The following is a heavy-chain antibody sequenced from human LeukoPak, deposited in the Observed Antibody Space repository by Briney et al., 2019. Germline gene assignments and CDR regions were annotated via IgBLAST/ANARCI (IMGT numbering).Heavy chain of an antibody. CDR3: ATLYCSSTSCYDY. D-gene: IGHD2-2*01. Sequence: ASVKVSCKASGGTFSSYAISWVRQAPGQGLECMGRIIPIFGTANYAQKFQGRVTITTDESTSTAYMELSSLRSEDTAVYYFATLYCSSTSCYDYWGQGTRVTVSS. J-gene: IGHJ4*02. CDR1: GGTFSSYA. V-gene: IGHV1-69*05. CDR2: IIPIFGTA.